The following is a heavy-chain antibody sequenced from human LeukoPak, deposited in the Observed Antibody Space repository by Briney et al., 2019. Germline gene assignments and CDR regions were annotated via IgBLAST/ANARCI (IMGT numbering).Heavy chain of an antibody. V-gene: IGHV3-30*03. CDR1: GFTISSHG. J-gene: IGHJ4*02. D-gene: IGHD3-9*01. CDR2: ISYDGNSK. Sequence: GGSLRLSCALSGFTISSHGVHGVRQAPGKGLEGVAIISYDGNSKYYGDSVKGRLSICRQNSKNMLYTHMDSMRTDETAVYYCARATGKDILTVRTLDNWGQGTLVTVSS. CDR3: ARATGKDILTVRTLDN.